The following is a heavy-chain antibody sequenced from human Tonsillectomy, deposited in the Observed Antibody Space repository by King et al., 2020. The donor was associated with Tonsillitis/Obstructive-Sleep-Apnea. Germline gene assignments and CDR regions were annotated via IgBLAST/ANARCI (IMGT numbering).Heavy chain of an antibody. CDR2: FGGSRGTT. Sequence: DVQLVESGGGLVQPGGSLRLSCVASGFTFSNYALSWVRQAPGKGLEWVSGFGGSRGTTYYADSVKGRFAISRDDSRNTLYLQMNSLRAEDTAVYYCAKDHILDFWGQGTLVTVSS. V-gene: IGHV3-23*04. J-gene: IGHJ4*02. D-gene: IGHD2-21*01. CDR3: AKDHILDF. CDR1: GFTFSNYA.